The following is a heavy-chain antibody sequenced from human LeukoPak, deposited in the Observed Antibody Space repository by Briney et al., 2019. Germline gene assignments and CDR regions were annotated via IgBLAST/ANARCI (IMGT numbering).Heavy chain of an antibody. D-gene: IGHD6-19*01. J-gene: IGHJ4*02. CDR1: GFTFSSYW. CDR2: IKQDGSEK. CDR3: ARDIAVAGPGIDY. Sequence: GGSLRLSCAASGFTFSSYWMSWVRQAPGKGLEWVANIKQDGSEKYYVDSVKGRFTISRDNAKNSLYLQMNSLRAEDTAVYYCARDIAVAGPGIDYWGQGTLVTVSS. V-gene: IGHV3-7*01.